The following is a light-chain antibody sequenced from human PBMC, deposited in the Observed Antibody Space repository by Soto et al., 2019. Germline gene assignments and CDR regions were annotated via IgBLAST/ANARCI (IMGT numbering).Light chain of an antibody. Sequence: EIVMTQSPATLSVYPGERATLSCRASQNILSNLAWYQQNPGQAPRLLIYGASTRATGIPARLSGSGSGTEFTLTISSLQSEDFAVYSCQQYNNWPLTFGQGTKVDIK. V-gene: IGKV3-15*01. CDR3: QQYNNWPLT. J-gene: IGKJ1*01. CDR2: GAS. CDR1: QNILSN.